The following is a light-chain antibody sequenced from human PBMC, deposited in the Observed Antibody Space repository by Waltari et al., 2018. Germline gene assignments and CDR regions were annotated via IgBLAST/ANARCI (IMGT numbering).Light chain of an antibody. V-gene: IGLV1-40*01. CDR1: SSTLGTGYD. J-gene: IGLJ2*01. CDR3: QSYDSTLSGSGL. Sequence: QSVLTQPPSVSGAPGQRVTISCTGGSSTLGTGYDVHWYQPVPGSAPKLLIYDNDKRASGVPVRFSGATSGTSASLAITSRQAEDEADYYCQSYDSTLSGSGLFGGGTKLTVL. CDR2: DND.